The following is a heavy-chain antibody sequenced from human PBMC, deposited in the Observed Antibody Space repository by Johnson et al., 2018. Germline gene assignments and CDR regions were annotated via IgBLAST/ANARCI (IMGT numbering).Heavy chain of an antibody. CDR3: ARVACSGSYWVDGMDV. Sequence: EVQLVESGGGLVQPGGSXRLSCAASGFTFSTYSMNWVRQAPGKGLEWVSYISSSSSTIYYADSVKGRFTISRDNAKNSLYLQMNSLRDEDTAVYYCARVACSGSYWVDGMDVWGQGTTVTVSS. J-gene: IGHJ6*02. CDR1: GFTFSTYS. D-gene: IGHD3-10*02. CDR2: ISSSSSTI. V-gene: IGHV3-48*02.